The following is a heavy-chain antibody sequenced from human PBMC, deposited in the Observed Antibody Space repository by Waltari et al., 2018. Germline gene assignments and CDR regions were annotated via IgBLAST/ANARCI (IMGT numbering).Heavy chain of an antibody. CDR3: AKDRLALTVAYYFDY. CDR1: GFTFSSYA. CDR2: ISGSGGST. V-gene: IGHV3-23*01. J-gene: IGHJ4*02. Sequence: EVQLLESGGGLVQPGGSLRLSCAASGFTFSSYAMSWVRQAPGKGLEWVSAISGSGGSTYYADSVKGRFTISRDNAKNTLYLQMNSLRAEDTAVYYCAKDRLALTVAYYFDYWGQGTLVTVSS. D-gene: IGHD3-16*01.